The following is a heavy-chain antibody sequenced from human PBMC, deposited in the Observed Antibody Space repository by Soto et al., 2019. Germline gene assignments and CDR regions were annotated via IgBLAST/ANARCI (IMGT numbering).Heavy chain of an antibody. CDR3: TRLAAAGMEYAFDI. D-gene: IGHD6-13*01. CDR1: GFTFSGSA. J-gene: IGHJ3*02. CDR2: IRSKANSYAT. Sequence: GGSLRLSCAASGFTFSGSAMHWVHQASGKGLEWVGRIRSKANSYATAYAASVKGRFTISRDDSKNTAYLQMNSLKTEDTAVYYCTRLAAAGMEYAFDIWGQGTMVTVSS. V-gene: IGHV3-73*01.